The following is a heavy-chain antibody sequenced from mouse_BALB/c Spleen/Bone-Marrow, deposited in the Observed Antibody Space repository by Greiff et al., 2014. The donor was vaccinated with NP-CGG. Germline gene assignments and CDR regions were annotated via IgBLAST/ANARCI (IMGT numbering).Heavy chain of an antibody. J-gene: IGHJ2*01. CDR2: ISSGGSYT. CDR3: ARQGGYFDY. Sequence: VQLKESGGDLVKPGGSLKLSCAASGFTFSTYGMSWVRQTPDKRLEWVATISSGGSYTYYPDSVKARFTISRDNAKNTLYLQMSSLKSEDTAMYYCARQGGYFDYWGQGTTLTVSS. CDR1: GFTFSTYG. V-gene: IGHV5-6*01.